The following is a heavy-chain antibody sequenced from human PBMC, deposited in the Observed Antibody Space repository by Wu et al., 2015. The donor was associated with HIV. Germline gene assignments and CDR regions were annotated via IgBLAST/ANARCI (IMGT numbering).Heavy chain of an antibody. CDR1: GYTFTSYY. Sequence: QVQLVQSGAEVKKPGASVKVSCKASGYTFTSYYMHWVRQAPGQGLEWMGIINPSGGSTSYAQKFQGRVTMTTDTSTSTAYMELRSLRSEDTAVYYCARTTLERRGYYYYGMDVWGQGTTVTVSS. D-gene: IGHD1-1*01. V-gene: IGHV1-46*01. CDR3: ARTTLERRGYYYYGMDV. CDR2: INPSGGST. J-gene: IGHJ6*02.